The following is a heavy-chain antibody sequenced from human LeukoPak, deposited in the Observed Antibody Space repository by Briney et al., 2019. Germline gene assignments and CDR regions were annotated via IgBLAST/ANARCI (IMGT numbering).Heavy chain of an antibody. CDR3: ARERRDGYNYDYYYYYMDV. D-gene: IGHD5-24*01. CDR1: GGSISSYY. J-gene: IGHJ6*03. Sequence: PSETLSLTCTVSGGSISSYYWGWIRQPAGKGLEWIGRIYTSGSTNYNPSLKSRVTMSVDTSKNQFSLKLSSVTAADTAVYYCARERRDGYNYDYYYYYMDVWGKGTTVTVSS. CDR2: IYTSGST. V-gene: IGHV4-4*07.